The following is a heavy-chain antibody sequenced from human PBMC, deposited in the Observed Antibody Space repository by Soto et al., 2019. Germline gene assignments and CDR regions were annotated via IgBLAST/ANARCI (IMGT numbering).Heavy chain of an antibody. Sequence: VGSLRLSCAASGFTFSSYSMNWVRQAPGKGLEWVSSISSSSSYIYYADSVKGRFTISRDNAKNSLYLQMNSLRAEDTAVYYCARDPTTIFGVAPQAADAFDIWGQGTMVTVSS. CDR2: ISSSSSYI. V-gene: IGHV3-21*01. CDR3: ARDPTTIFGVAPQAADAFDI. CDR1: GFTFSSYS. J-gene: IGHJ3*02. D-gene: IGHD3-3*01.